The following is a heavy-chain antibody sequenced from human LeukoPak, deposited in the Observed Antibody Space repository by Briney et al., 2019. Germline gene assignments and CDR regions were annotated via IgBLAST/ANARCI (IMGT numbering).Heavy chain of an antibody. D-gene: IGHD6-13*01. CDR1: GFTFSSYA. CDR3: AKSTGYSTTGRDFDS. CDR2: ISGGGATT. Sequence: GGSLRLSCAASGFTFSSYAMSWVRQAPGKGPEWVSDISGGGATTFYADSVKGRFTISRDNSKNTLYLQLSSLRAEDTAVYYCAKSTGYSTTGRDFDSWGRGTLVTVSS. V-gene: IGHV3-23*01. J-gene: IGHJ4*02.